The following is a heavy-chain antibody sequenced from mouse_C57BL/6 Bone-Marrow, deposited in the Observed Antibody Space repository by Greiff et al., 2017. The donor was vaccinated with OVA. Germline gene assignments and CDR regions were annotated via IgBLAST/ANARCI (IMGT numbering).Heavy chain of an antibody. D-gene: IGHD1-1*01. CDR1: GFTFSDYG. CDR3: ARRGGSRTRYYFDY. CDR2: ISSGSSTI. Sequence: EVQRVESGGGLVKPGGSLKLSCAASGFTFSDYGMHWVRQAPEQGLEWVAYISSGSSTIYYEDKVKGRFTISSANAKHTLFLQMTSLRSEDTAMYYCARRGGSRTRYYFDYWGQGTTLTVSS. V-gene: IGHV5-17*01. J-gene: IGHJ2*01.